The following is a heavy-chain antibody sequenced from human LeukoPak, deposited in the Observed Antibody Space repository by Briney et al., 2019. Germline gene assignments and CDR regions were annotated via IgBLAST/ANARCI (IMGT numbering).Heavy chain of an antibody. CDR3: ARGHIFFYYDSSGDFDY. CDR2: INHSGST. J-gene: IGHJ4*02. D-gene: IGHD3-22*01. Sequence: SETLSLTCAVYGGSFSGYYWSWIRQPPGKGLEWIGEINHSGSTNYNPSLKSRVTISVDTSKNQFSLKLSSVTAADTAAYYCARGHIFFYYDSSGDFDYWGQGTLVTVSS. V-gene: IGHV4-34*01. CDR1: GGSFSGYY.